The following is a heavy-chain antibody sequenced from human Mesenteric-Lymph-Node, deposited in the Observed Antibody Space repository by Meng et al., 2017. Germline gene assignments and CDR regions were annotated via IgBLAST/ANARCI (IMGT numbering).Heavy chain of an antibody. Sequence: GESLKISCAASGFTFSSYEMNWVRQAPGKGLEWVSYISSSGSTIYYADSVKGRFTISRDNAKNSLYLQMNSLRAEDTAVYYCASIHGYSRMNAFDIWGQGTMVTVSS. CDR1: GFTFSSYE. CDR2: ISSSGSTI. J-gene: IGHJ3*02. V-gene: IGHV3-48*03. CDR3: ASIHGYSRMNAFDI. D-gene: IGHD6-13*01.